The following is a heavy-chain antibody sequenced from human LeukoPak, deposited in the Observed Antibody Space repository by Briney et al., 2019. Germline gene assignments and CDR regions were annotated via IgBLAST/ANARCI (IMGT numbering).Heavy chain of an antibody. V-gene: IGHV1-69*13. D-gene: IGHD6-13*01. CDR3: ARDNIRGGKGIAAAGGYY. Sequence: GASVKVSCKASGSTFSSYAISWVRQAPGQGLEWMGGIIPIFDTAVYAQKFQGRVTVTADESTSTAYMDLSSPTSEDTAVYYCARDNIRGGKGIAAAGGYYWGQGTLVTVSS. J-gene: IGHJ4*02. CDR1: GSTFSSYA. CDR2: IIPIFDTA.